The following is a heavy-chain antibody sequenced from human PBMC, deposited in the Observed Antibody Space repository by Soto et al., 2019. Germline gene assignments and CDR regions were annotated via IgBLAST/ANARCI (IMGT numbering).Heavy chain of an antibody. J-gene: IGHJ4*02. CDR2: ISYDGSNK. V-gene: IGHV3-30-3*01. D-gene: IGHD6-13*01. Sequence: GKGLEWVAVISYDGSNKYYADSVKGRFTISRDNSKNTLYLQMNSLRAEDTAVYYCARELAAAGSFDYWRQGTLITVS. CDR3: ARELAAAGSFDY.